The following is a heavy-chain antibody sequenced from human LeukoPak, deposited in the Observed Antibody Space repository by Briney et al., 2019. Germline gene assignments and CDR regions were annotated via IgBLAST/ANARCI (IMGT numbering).Heavy chain of an antibody. CDR3: AIIMAAAGAFDV. CDR1: VHFLNLYC. J-gene: IGHJ3*01. D-gene: IGHD6-13*01. Sequence: SETLSLTCSLWVHFLNLYCWLWIRQPPGKGLEWIGYIYYSGSTNYNPSLKSRVTISVDTSKNQFSLKLSSVTAADPAVYYCAIIMAAAGAFDVWGQETMVTVFS. V-gene: IGHV4-59*01. CDR2: IYYSGST.